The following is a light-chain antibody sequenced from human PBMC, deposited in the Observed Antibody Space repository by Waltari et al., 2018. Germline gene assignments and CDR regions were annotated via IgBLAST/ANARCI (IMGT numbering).Light chain of an antibody. J-gene: IGKJ2*03. CDR2: AAS. CDR1: QGINSY. Sequence: DIQLTQSPSFLSASVGDRVTITCRASQGINSYLAWYQQKPGKAPKLLIYAASILQSGVPSRVSGSGSGTEFTLTISSLQPEDFATYYCQQLNSYPPYSFGQGTKLEIK. CDR3: QQLNSYPPYS. V-gene: IGKV1-9*01.